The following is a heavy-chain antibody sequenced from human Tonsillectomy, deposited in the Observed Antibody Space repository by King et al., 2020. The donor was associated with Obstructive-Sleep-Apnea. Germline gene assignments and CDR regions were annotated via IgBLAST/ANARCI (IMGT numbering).Heavy chain of an antibody. J-gene: IGHJ4*02. D-gene: IGHD4-17*01. CDR3: ARDHFGDYSSLDY. CDR1: GFSFSSYS. CDR2: IISSSSTI. V-gene: IGHV3-48*04. Sequence: VQLVESGGGLVQPGGSLRLSCAASGFSFSSYSMNWFRQAPGKGLEWLAYIISSSSTIYYADSVNSRFTISRDNAKNSLFLQMNSLRAEDTAVYYCARDHFGDYSSLDYWGQGTLVTVSS.